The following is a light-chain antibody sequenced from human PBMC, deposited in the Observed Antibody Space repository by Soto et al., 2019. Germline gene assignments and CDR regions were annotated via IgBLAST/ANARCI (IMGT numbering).Light chain of an antibody. CDR1: QSVSSNY. Sequence: EMVLTQSPGTLSLSPGERATLSCRASQSVSSNYLVWYQQKPGQPLRLLIYGASSRATGIPDRCSGSGSGTDFALTISRLEPEEFAVYYCQQYSGSPSTFGQGTKLEIK. J-gene: IGKJ2*01. CDR2: GAS. CDR3: QQYSGSPST. V-gene: IGKV3-20*01.